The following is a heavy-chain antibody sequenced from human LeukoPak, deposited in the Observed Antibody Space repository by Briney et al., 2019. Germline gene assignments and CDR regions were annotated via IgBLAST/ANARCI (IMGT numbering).Heavy chain of an antibody. D-gene: IGHD3-22*01. CDR2: ISPSTGGT. Sequence: ASVKVSCKGPRWTYTHYHNHAVRQAPGQGLEWMGWISPSTGGTSYAQKFQGRVTMTRDTSISTAYIELRRLTSDDTAVFYCARVLRKRGTYYHDSSSYNWFDPWGQGTLVTVSS. V-gene: IGHV1-2*02. CDR3: ARVLRKRGTYYHDSSSYNWFDP. CDR1: RWTYTHYH. J-gene: IGHJ5*02.